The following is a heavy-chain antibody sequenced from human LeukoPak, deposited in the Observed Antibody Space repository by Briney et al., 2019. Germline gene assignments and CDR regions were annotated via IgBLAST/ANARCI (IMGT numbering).Heavy chain of an antibody. D-gene: IGHD6-19*01. J-gene: IGHJ6*02. CDR1: GYSFTNYW. V-gene: IGHV5-51*01. CDR2: IYPGDSDA. CDR3: ARHSGSGWYVSAAFDYYYGTDV. Sequence: GESLKISCQGSGYSFTNYWLAWVRQMPGQGLEWMGIIYPGDSDARYSPSFQGQVTISVDKSISTAYLQWSSLKASDTAIYYCARHSGSGWYVSAAFDYYYGTDVWGQGTSVTVSS.